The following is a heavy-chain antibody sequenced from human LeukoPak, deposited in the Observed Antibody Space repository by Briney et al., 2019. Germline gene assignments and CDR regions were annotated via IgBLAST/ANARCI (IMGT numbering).Heavy chain of an antibody. Sequence: PGGSLRLSCAASGFTFSSYAMSWIRQPPGKGLEWIGYIYYSGSTNYNPSLKSRVTISVDTSKNQFSLKLSSVTAADTAVYYCARGRTSRYDGYDFDYWGQGTLVTVSS. J-gene: IGHJ4*02. CDR2: IYYSGST. D-gene: IGHD2-2*01. CDR1: GFTFSSYA. CDR3: ARGRTSRYDGYDFDY. V-gene: IGHV4-59*08.